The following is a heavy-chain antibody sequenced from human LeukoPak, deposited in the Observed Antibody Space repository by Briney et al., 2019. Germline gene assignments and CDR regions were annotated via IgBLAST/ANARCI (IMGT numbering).Heavy chain of an antibody. V-gene: IGHV1-69*04. CDR3: AREESSSSLGY. Sequence: SVKVSCKASGGTFSSYAISWVRQAPGQGLEWMGRIIPILGIGNYAQKFQGRVTITADKSTSTAYMELSSLRSEDTAVYYCAREESSSSLGYWGQGTLVTVSS. J-gene: IGHJ4*02. CDR1: GGTFSSYA. D-gene: IGHD6-6*01. CDR2: IIPILGIG.